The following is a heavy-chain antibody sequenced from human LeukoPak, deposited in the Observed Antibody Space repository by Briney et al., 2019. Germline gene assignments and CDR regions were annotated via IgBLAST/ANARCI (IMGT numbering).Heavy chain of an antibody. CDR3: ARRGGAYDLWSGYFYYFDY. D-gene: IGHD3-3*01. V-gene: IGHV4-34*01. CDR1: GGSFSGYY. Sequence: PSETLSLTCAVYGGSFSGYYWSWNRQPPGKGLEWIGEINHSGSTNYNPSLKSRVTISVDTSKNQFSLKLSSVTAADTAVNYCARRGGAYDLWSGYFYYFDYWGQGTLVTVSS. CDR2: INHSGST. J-gene: IGHJ4*02.